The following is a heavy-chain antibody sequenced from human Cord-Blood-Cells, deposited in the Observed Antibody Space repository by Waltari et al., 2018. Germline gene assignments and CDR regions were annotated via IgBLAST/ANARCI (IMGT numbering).Heavy chain of an antibody. CDR1: GGSISSSSYY. CDR3: AGRVQLERPDAFDI. D-gene: IGHD1-1*01. J-gene: IGHJ3*02. Sequence: QLQLQESGPGLVKPSETLSLTCTVPGGSISSSSYYWGWIRQPPGKGLEWIGSIYYSGSTYYNPSLKSRVTISVDTSKNQFSLKLSSVTAADTAVYYCAGRVQLERPDAFDIWGQGTMVTVSS. V-gene: IGHV4-39*01. CDR2: IYYSGST.